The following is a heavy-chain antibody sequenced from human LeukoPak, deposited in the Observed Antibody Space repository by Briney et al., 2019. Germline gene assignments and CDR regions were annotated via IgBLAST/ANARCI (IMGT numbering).Heavy chain of an antibody. CDR1: GYTFTSYD. J-gene: IGHJ4*02. CDR2: MNPNSGNT. V-gene: IGHV1-8*01. Sequence: ASVKVSCKASGYTFTSYDINWVRQATGQGLEWMGWMNPNSGNTGYAQKFQGRVTMTRNTSISTAYMELSSLRSEDTAVYYCTRVPKTLFGSGGYFDYWGQGTLVTVSS. D-gene: IGHD2-15*01. CDR3: TRVPKTLFGSGGYFDY.